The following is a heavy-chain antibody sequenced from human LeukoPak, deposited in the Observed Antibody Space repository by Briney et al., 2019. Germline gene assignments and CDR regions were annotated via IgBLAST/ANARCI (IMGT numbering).Heavy chain of an antibody. J-gene: IGHJ4*02. CDR1: GYTFTSYY. CDR2: INPSGGST. V-gene: IGHV1-46*01. Sequence: ASVKVSCKASGYTFTSYYMHWVRQAPGQGLEWMGIINPSGGSTSCAQKFQGRVTMTRDMSTSTVYMELSSLRSEDTAVYYCARVRYYDFWSGYYTDYYFDYWGQGTLVTVSS. D-gene: IGHD3-3*01. CDR3: ARVRYYDFWSGYYTDYYFDY.